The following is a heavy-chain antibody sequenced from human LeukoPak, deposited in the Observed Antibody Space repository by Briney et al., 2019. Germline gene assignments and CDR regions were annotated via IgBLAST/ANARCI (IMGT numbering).Heavy chain of an antibody. D-gene: IGHD6-13*01. J-gene: IGHJ4*02. CDR2: ISSDSGHI. CDR1: GFTFTDYS. CDR3: AKDGYSSSWYYFDY. Sequence: GGSLRLSCAAAGFTFTDYSMNWVRQAPGKGLEWVSTISSDSGHIYYADSVKGRFTISRDNSKNTLYLQMNSLRAEDTAVYYCAKDGYSSSWYYFDYWGQGTLVTVSS. V-gene: IGHV3-21*01.